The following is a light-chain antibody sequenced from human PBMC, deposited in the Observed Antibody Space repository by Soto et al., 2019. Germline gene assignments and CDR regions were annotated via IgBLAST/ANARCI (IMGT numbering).Light chain of an antibody. V-gene: IGKV3-20*01. Sequence: EIVLTQSPGTLSLSPGEIATLSCRASQSVSSSYLAWYQQKPGQAPRLLIYGASARATGIPDRFSGSGSGTDFNLTISRLEPEDFAVYYCQQYGSSPRITFGQGTRLEIK. CDR2: GAS. J-gene: IGKJ5*01. CDR3: QQYGSSPRIT. CDR1: QSVSSSY.